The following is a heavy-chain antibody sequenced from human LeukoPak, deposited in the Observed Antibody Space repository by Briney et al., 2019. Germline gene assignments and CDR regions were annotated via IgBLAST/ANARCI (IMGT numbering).Heavy chain of an antibody. D-gene: IGHD2-2*02. V-gene: IGHV4-39*01. J-gene: IGHJ5*02. CDR1: GGSISSSSYY. CDR2: IYYSGST. CDR3: ARSGVVVPAAIRVWFDP. Sequence: PSETLSLTCTVSGGSISSSSYYWGWIRQPPGKGLEWIGSIYYSGSTYYNPSLKSRVTISVDTSKNQFSLKLSSVTAADTAVYYCARSGVVVPAAIRVWFDPWGQGTLVTVSS.